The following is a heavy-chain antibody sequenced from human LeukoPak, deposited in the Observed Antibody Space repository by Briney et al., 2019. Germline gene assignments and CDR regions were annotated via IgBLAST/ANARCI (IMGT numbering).Heavy chain of an antibody. CDR2: IDTDGSSA. V-gene: IGHV3-74*01. CDR1: GFTFSDYW. D-gene: IGHD3-10*02. Sequence: PGGSLRLSCAASGFTFSDYWMHWVRQAPGKGLVWVSRIDTDGSSANYADSVKGRFTISRDNAKNTLYLQMNSLRAEDTAVYYCCSGSYYSDYWGQGTLVTVSS. CDR3: CSGSYYSDY. J-gene: IGHJ4*02.